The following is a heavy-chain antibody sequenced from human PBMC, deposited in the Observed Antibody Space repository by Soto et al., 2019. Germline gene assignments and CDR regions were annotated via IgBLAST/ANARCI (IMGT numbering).Heavy chain of an antibody. V-gene: IGHV4-34*01. Sequence: SETLSLTCAVYGGSFSSFYWIWIRQPPGKGLEWIGEINHSGSTKYNPSLKSRVTISVDTSKNQFSLKLSSVTAADTAVYYCARHLYYDSSGYDYWGQGTLVTVS. CDR3: ARHLYYDSSGYDY. J-gene: IGHJ4*02. CDR2: INHSGST. D-gene: IGHD3-22*01. CDR1: GGSFSSFY.